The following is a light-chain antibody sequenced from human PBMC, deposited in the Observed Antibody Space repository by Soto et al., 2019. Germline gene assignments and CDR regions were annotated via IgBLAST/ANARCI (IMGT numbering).Light chain of an antibody. CDR3: HQRSYWPKYT. V-gene: IGKV3-11*01. Sequence: IVLTQSPATLSLSPGEKATLSCRASQSIGSYLAWYQQKPGQAPRLLIFDASHRASGIPPRFSGSGSGTDFILTIASLEPEDFAVYYCHQRSYWPKYTFGQGTKLEIK. J-gene: IGKJ2*01. CDR2: DAS. CDR1: QSIGSY.